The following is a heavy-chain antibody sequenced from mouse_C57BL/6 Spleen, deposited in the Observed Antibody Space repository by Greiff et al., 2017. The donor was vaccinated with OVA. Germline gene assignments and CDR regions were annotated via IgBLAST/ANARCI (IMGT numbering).Heavy chain of an antibody. CDR1: GYAFSSSW. J-gene: IGHJ2*01. Sequence: VQLQQSGPELVKPGASVKISCKASGYAFSSSWMNWVKQRPGQGLEWIGRIYPGDGSTNYNGKFKGKATLTADKSSSTAYMQLSSLTSEDSAVYVCASSSYDYGFDYWGQGTTLTVSS. V-gene: IGHV1-82*01. CDR3: ASSSYDYGFDY. CDR2: IYPGDGST. D-gene: IGHD2-4*01.